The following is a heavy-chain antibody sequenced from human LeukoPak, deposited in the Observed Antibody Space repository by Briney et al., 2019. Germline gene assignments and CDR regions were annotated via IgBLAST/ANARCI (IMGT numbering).Heavy chain of an antibody. CDR1: GFTFSSYA. CDR2: ISGSGSST. Sequence: GGSLRLSCVASGFTFSSYAMSWVRQAPGKGLEWVAGISGSGSSTYYADSVKGRFTISRDNSKNTLYLPMNSLRADDTAVYYCAKGRRYSGSYDAFDIWGQGTMVTVSS. V-gene: IGHV3-23*01. CDR3: AKGRRYSGSYDAFDI. J-gene: IGHJ3*02. D-gene: IGHD1-26*01.